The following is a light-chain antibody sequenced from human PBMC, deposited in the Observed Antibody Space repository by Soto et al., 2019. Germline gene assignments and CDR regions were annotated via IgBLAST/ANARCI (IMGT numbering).Light chain of an antibody. Sequence: EIVMTQSPATLSVSPGERATLSCRASQSISSTYFAWYQQKPGQAPSLVIYGASSRATGIPDRFSGSGSGTDFTLTISRLEPEDFAVYYCQQYGSSGTFGQGTKVDIK. J-gene: IGKJ1*01. CDR2: GAS. CDR3: QQYGSSGT. CDR1: QSISSTY. V-gene: IGKV3-20*01.